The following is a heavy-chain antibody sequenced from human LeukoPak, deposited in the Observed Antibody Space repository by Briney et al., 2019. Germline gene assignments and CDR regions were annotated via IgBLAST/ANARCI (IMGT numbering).Heavy chain of an antibody. CDR2: IKSKTDGGTT. J-gene: IGHJ3*02. D-gene: IGHD3-3*01. CDR3: TTCRHYDFWSGPCHAFDI. V-gene: IGHV3-15*01. Sequence: GGSLRLSCAASGFTFSNAWMSWVRQAPGKGLEWVDRIKSKTDGGTTDYAAPVKGRFTISRDDSKNTLYLQMNSLKTEDTAVYYCTTCRHYDFWSGPCHAFDIWGQGTMVTVSS. CDR1: GFTFSNAW.